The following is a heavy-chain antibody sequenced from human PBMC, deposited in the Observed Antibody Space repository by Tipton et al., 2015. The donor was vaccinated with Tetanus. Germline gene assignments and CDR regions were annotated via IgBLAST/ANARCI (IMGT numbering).Heavy chain of an antibody. CDR2: ITSSSKFI. Sequence: SLRLSCTASGFTFGTYTMNWVRQAPGKGLEWVSSITSSSKFIYYADSVKGRFTSSRDSAKTSLYLQMTRLRAEDTAVYYCARDWFSGSNYAELDYWGQGTLVTVSS. CDR3: ARDWFSGSNYAELDY. D-gene: IGHD1-26*01. J-gene: IGHJ4*02. V-gene: IGHV3-21*06. CDR1: GFTFGTYT.